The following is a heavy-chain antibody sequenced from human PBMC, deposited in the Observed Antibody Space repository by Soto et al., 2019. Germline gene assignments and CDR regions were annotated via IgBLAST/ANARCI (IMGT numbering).Heavy chain of an antibody. J-gene: IGHJ4*02. V-gene: IGHV4-39*01. D-gene: IGHD6-19*01. Sequence: SETLSLTCTVSGGSISSSSYYWGWIRQPPGKGLEWIGTIYYSGSTYYNPSLKSRVTISVDTSKNQFSLKLSSVTAADTAVYYCAGHPPIAVAAIDCWRQGTLVTVSS. CDR2: IYYSGST. CDR1: GGSISSSSYY. CDR3: AGHPPIAVAAIDC.